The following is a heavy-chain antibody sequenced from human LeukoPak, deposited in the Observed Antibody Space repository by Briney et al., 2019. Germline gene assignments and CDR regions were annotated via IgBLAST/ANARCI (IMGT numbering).Heavy chain of an antibody. Sequence: GGSLRLSCAASGVTFSGYSMSWVRQAPGKGLEWVSVIYSGGSTYYAESVKGRFTISRDNSKNTLYLQMNSLRAEDTAVYYCAKVRNSGNYVDGMDVWGQGTTVTVSS. CDR3: AKVRNSGNYVDGMDV. CDR1: GVTFSGYS. D-gene: IGHD1-26*01. CDR2: IYSGGST. J-gene: IGHJ6*02. V-gene: IGHV3-23*03.